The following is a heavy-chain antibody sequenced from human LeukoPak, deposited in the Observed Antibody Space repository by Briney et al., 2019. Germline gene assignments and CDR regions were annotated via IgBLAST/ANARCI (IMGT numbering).Heavy chain of an antibody. CDR1: GFTFSDHA. CDR3: TSIRGFSAYNPGY. CDR2: ISSNSSYI. D-gene: IGHD5-12*01. J-gene: IGHJ4*02. Sequence: GGSLRLSCAASGFTFSDHALTCVRQAPGKGVEWVSSISSNSSYIYYGDSVRGRFTISRDNAKNSLYLQMNSLRVEDTAVYYCTSIRGFSAYNPGYWGQGTLVTVSS. V-gene: IGHV3-21*01.